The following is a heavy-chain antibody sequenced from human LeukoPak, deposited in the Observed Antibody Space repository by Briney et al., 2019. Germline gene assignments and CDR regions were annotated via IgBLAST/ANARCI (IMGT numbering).Heavy chain of an antibody. CDR3: AKARTPYNSGFDY. Sequence: GGSLRLSCAASGFTFTDYAMGRVRQAPGQGLEWASTISASGSTTYYADSVRGRLTISRDNSKNTLSLQMSSLRAEDTAVYYCAKARTPYNSGFDYWGQGTLVAVSS. CDR1: GFTFTDYA. CDR2: ISASGSTT. D-gene: IGHD6-19*01. V-gene: IGHV3-23*01. J-gene: IGHJ4*02.